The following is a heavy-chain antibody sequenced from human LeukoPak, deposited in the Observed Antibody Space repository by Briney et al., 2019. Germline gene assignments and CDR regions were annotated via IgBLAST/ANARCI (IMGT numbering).Heavy chain of an antibody. V-gene: IGHV3-30*02. CDR3: ARHALAVYGSGSYYFDY. J-gene: IGHJ4*02. D-gene: IGHD3-10*01. CDR2: IRYDGSSK. CDR1: RFIFSSYG. Sequence: GGSLRLSCAASRFIFSSYGMHWVRQSPGKGLEWVAFIRYDGSSKYYADSVKGRFTISRDNSKNTLYLQMNSLRAEDTAVYYCARHALAVYGSGSYYFDYWGQGTLVTVSS.